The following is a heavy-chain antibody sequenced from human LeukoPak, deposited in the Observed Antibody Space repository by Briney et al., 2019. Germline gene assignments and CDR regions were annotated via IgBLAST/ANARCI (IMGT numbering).Heavy chain of an antibody. D-gene: IGHD3-3*01. V-gene: IGHV3-30*02. Sequence: GGSLRLSCAASGFTFSSYGMHWVRQAPGKGLEWVAFIRYDGSNKYYADSVKGRFTISRDNSKNTLYLQMNSLRAEDTAVYYCAKVGRFGEARGKNYFDYWGQGTLVTVSS. CDR2: IRYDGSNK. CDR1: GFTFSSYG. J-gene: IGHJ4*02. CDR3: AKVGRFGEARGKNYFDY.